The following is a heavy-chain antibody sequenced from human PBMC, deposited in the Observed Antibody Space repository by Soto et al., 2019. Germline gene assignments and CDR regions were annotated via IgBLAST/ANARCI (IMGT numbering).Heavy chain of an antibody. D-gene: IGHD2-15*01. CDR1: GGSISSYY. Sequence: QVQLQESGPGLVKPSETLSLTCTVSGGSISSYYWSWIRQPPGKGLEWIGYIYYSGSTNYNPSLKSRVTISVDTSKNQFSLKLSSVTAADTAVYYCARDHFRSHRIRTLDYWGQGTLVTVSS. J-gene: IGHJ4*02. CDR2: IYYSGST. V-gene: IGHV4-59*01. CDR3: ARDHFRSHRIRTLDY.